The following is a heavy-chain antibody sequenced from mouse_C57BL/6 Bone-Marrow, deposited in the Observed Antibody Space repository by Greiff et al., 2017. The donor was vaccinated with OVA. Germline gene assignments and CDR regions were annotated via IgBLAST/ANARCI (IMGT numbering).Heavy chain of an antibody. CDR1: GFTFTDYY. D-gene: IGHD2-4*01. Sequence: EVQLVESGGGLVQPGGSLSLSCAASGFTFTDYYMSWVRQPPGKALEWLGFIRNKANGYTTEYSASVKGRITISRDKSQSILYLQMSALRAEDSATYYCARYAHPYDYDSYFDVWGTGTTVTVSS. CDR3: ARYAHPYDYDSYFDV. J-gene: IGHJ1*03. CDR2: IRNKANGYTT. V-gene: IGHV7-3*01.